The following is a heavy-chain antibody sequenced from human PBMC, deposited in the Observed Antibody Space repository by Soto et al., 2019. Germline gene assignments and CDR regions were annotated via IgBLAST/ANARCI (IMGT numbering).Heavy chain of an antibody. CDR3: ARVSLYYDFWSGYPGSVRYYGMDV. CDR1: GGSISSGGYY. CDR2: IYYSGST. Sequence: QVQLQESGPGLVKPSQTLSLTCTVSGGSISSGGYYWSWIRQHPGKGLEWIGSIYYSGSTYYNPSLKSRVTISVDTSKNQFSLKLSSVTAADTAVYYCARVSLYYDFWSGYPGSVRYYGMDVWGQGTTVTVSS. J-gene: IGHJ6*02. V-gene: IGHV4-31*03. D-gene: IGHD3-3*01.